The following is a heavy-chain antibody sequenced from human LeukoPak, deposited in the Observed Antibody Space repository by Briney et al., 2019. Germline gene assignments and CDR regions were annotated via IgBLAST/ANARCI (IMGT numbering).Heavy chain of an antibody. CDR2: INPNSGGT. V-gene: IGHV1-2*04. CDR3: ARVLLSELELPHCFDS. J-gene: IGHJ5*01. Sequence: ASVKVSLKASGYTFTCYYMHWVRQAPGQGLEWMGWINPNSGGTNYAQKFQGWVTMTRDTSISTAYMELSRLRSDDTAVYYCARVLLSELELPHCFDSWGQGTLVTVSS. D-gene: IGHD1-7*01. CDR1: GYTFTCYY.